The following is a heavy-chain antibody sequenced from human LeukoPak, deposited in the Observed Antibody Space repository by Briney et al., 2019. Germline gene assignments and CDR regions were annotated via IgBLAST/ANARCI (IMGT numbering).Heavy chain of an antibody. J-gene: IGHJ1*01. CDR1: GYTFTSYG. D-gene: IGHD4-17*01. CDR2: ISAYNGNT. V-gene: IGHV1-18*01. Sequence: ASVKVSCKASGYTFTSYGISWVRQAPEQGLEWMGWISAYNGNTNYAQKLQGRVTMTTDTSTSTAYMELRSLRSDDTAVYYCARVKFYGDYPFFQHWGQGTLVTVSS. CDR3: ARVKFYGDYPFFQH.